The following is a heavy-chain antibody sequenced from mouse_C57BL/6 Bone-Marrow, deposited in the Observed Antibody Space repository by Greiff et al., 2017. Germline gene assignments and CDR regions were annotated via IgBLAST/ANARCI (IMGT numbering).Heavy chain of an antibody. D-gene: IGHD2-4*01. CDR2: IDPENGDT. CDR3: ARGLPNYFDY. CDR1: GFNIKDDY. J-gene: IGHJ2*01. V-gene: IGHV14-4*01. Sequence: VQLQQSGAELVRPGASVKLSCTASGFNIKDDYMHWVKQRPEQGLEWIGWIDPENGDTEYASKFKGKATLTVDTSSSTAYMQLSSLTSEDSAVYYCARGLPNYFDYWGQGTTLTVSS.